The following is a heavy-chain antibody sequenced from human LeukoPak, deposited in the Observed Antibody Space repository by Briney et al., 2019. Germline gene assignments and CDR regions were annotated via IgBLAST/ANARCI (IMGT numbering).Heavy chain of an antibody. CDR2: INPNSGGT. D-gene: IGHD3-22*01. V-gene: IGHV1-2*02. CDR3: ARHPNLGYDSSGPDY. Sequence: ASVKVSCKASGYTFTGYYMHWVRQAPGQGLEWMGWINPNSGGTNYAQKFQGRVTVTRDTSISTAYMELSRLRSDDTAVYYCARHPNLGYDSSGPDYWGQGTLVTVSS. CDR1: GYTFTGYY. J-gene: IGHJ4*02.